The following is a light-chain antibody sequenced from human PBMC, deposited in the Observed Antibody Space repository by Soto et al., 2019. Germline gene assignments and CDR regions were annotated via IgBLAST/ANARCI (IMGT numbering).Light chain of an antibody. Sequence: EIVMTQSPATVSVSLGGRVTLSCRASQSINGNLAWTQQKPCQAPRLLILHASTRAPGIPARFSGSGSGTEFTLTISGLQSKDCALYYCHQYHDWPTEFGPRTKVQIK. CDR3: HQYHDWPTE. CDR2: HAS. V-gene: IGKV3-15*01. CDR1: QSINGN. J-gene: IGKJ3*01.